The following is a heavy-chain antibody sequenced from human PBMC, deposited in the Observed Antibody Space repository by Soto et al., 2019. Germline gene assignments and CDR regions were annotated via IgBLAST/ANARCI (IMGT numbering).Heavy chain of an antibody. CDR3: ARDQVAMTGPDRWLDP. CDR2: VSPQNGNT. J-gene: IGHJ5*02. CDR1: GYTFSSYG. D-gene: IGHD3-9*01. Sequence: GASVKVSCKTSGYTFSSYGISWVRQAPGQGLEWMGWVSPQNGNTDVAQKLQGRVTLTTETSTNTAHLEVRSLTSDDTAVYYCARDQVAMTGPDRWLDPWGQGPLVTVSS. V-gene: IGHV1-18*04.